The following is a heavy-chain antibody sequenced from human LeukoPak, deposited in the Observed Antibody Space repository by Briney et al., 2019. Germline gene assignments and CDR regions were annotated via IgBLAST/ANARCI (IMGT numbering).Heavy chain of an antibody. Sequence: GGSLRLSCAASRFTVSDKYMSWVRQAPGKGLEWVSVIYSDGSTYYADSVTGRFTISRDNSKNTLYLQMNSLRAEDTAVYYCARGLQLAYYYFYMDVWGKGTTVTVSS. CDR2: IYSDGST. D-gene: IGHD1-1*01. CDR3: ARGLQLAYYYFYMDV. J-gene: IGHJ6*03. V-gene: IGHV3-53*01. CDR1: RFTVSDKY.